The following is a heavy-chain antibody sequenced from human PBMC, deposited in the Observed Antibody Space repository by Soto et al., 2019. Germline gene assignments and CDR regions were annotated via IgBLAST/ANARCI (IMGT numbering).Heavy chain of an antibody. CDR2: IYSAGSA. CDR1: GFTVSSYY. D-gene: IGHD6-13*01. CDR3: ARVPSSSYHYFDY. V-gene: IGHV3-66*01. J-gene: IGHJ4*02. Sequence: EVQLVESGGGLVQPGGSLRLSCAASGFTVSSYYMSWVRQAPGKELEWVSVIYSAGSADFADSVKGRFTISRDNSKNTLYLQMSSLRAEDTAVYYCARVPSSSYHYFDYWGQGTLVTVSS.